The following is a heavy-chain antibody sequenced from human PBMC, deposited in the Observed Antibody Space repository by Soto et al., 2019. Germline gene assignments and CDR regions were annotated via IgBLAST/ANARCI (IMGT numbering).Heavy chain of an antibody. CDR3: ARDQSQAAYYFDY. CDR2: IWYDGSNK. J-gene: IGHJ4*02. V-gene: IGHV3-33*01. Sequence: GGSLRLSCAASGFTFSSYGMHWVRQAPGKGLEWVAVIWYDGSNKYYADSVKGRFTISRDNSKNTLYLQMNSLRAEDTAVYYCARDQSQAAYYFDYWGQGTLVTV. CDR1: GFTFSSYG.